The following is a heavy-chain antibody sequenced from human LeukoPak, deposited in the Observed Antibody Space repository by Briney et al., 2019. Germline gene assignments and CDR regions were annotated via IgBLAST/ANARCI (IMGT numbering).Heavy chain of an antibody. CDR1: GGSVSDYY. CDR3: ASRKLGNDY. J-gene: IGHJ4*02. Sequence: YPSEALSLTCTISGGSVSDYYWSWIRQSPGKGLEWISYIYYTGSTTYNPSLKSRVTISADTSKNQFSLKLSSVTAADTAVYYCASRKLGNDYWGQGTLVTVSS. CDR2: IYYTGST. D-gene: IGHD7-27*01. V-gene: IGHV4-59*02.